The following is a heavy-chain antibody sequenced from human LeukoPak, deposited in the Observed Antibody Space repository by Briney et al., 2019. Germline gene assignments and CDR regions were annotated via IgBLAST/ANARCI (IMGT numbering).Heavy chain of an antibody. CDR2: VYYTGRT. CDR1: GDSISSASSY. V-gene: IGHV4-39*01. D-gene: IGHD1-26*01. Sequence: SETLSLTRTVSGDSISSASSYWAWVRQPPGKGLEWIGTVYYTGRTYNNPSLKSRISISIDTSSNQFSLKVASVSAADTAVYYCAITHAGRYYTTFDSWGQGTLVTVSS. J-gene: IGHJ4*02. CDR3: AITHAGRYYTTFDS.